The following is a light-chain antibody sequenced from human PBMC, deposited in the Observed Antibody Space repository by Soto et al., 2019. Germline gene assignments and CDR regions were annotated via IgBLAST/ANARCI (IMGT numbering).Light chain of an antibody. Sequence: EIVLTQSPATLSLSPGERATLSCRASQSIRSSSLAWYQQKPGQAPRLLIYDASNRATGIPARFSGSGSGTGFTLTISSLEPEDFAVYYCQQRSNWPPWTFGQGTKVDI. V-gene: IGKV3-11*01. CDR3: QQRSNWPPWT. CDR1: QSIRSSS. J-gene: IGKJ1*01. CDR2: DAS.